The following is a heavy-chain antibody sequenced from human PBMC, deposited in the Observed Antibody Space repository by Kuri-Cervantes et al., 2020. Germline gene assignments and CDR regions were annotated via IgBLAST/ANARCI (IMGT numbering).Heavy chain of an antibody. Sequence: GGSLRLSCAASGFTVSSNYMSWVRQAPGKGLEWVSVIYSGGSTYYADSVKGRFTISRDNSKNTLYLQMNSLRAEDTAVYYCARWGGGYYYYGMDVWGQGTTVTVSS. CDR2: IYSGGST. D-gene: IGHD3-10*01. V-gene: IGHV3-53*01. CDR1: GFTVSSNY. CDR3: ARWGGGYYYYGMDV. J-gene: IGHJ6*02.